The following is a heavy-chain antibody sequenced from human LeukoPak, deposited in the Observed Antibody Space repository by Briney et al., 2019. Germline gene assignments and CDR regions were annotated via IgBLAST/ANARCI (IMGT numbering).Heavy chain of an antibody. V-gene: IGHV3-21*01. CDR3: ARDPVRVAGYDYVDY. Sequence: GGSLRLSCAASGFTFSSYSMKWVRQARGKGGEWGSYISSSSSDIYYADSVKGRFTISRDNAKTSLYLQMNSLRAEDTAVYYCARDPVRVAGYDYVDYWGQGTLVTVSS. D-gene: IGHD5-12*01. J-gene: IGHJ4*02. CDR1: GFTFSSYS. CDR2: ISSSSSDI.